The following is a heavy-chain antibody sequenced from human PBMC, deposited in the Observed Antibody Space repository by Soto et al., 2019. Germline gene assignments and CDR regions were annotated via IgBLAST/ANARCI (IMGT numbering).Heavy chain of an antibody. CDR2: ISAYNGNT. V-gene: IGHV1-18*01. J-gene: IGHJ6*02. Sequence: GASVKVSWKASGYTFTSYGISWVRQAPGQGLEWMGWISAYNGNTNYAQKLQGRVTMTTDTSTSTAYMELRSLRSDDTAVYYCARDAAPYSSSWYAPINYYYYGMDVWGQGTTVTVSS. D-gene: IGHD6-13*01. CDR3: ARDAAPYSSSWYAPINYYYYGMDV. CDR1: GYTFTSYG.